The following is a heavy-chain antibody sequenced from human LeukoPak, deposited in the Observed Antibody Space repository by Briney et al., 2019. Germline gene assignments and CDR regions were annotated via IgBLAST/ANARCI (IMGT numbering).Heavy chain of an antibody. J-gene: IGHJ4*02. Sequence: PGGSLRLSCAASGFTFSSYSMNWVRQAPGKGLEWVSSISSSSSYIYYADSVKGRFTISRDNAKNSLYLQMNSLRAEDTAVYYCARDGKGSGWYGSIDYWGQGTLVTVSS. CDR3: ARDGKGSGWYGSIDY. CDR1: GFTFSSYS. CDR2: ISSSSSYI. D-gene: IGHD6-19*01. V-gene: IGHV3-21*01.